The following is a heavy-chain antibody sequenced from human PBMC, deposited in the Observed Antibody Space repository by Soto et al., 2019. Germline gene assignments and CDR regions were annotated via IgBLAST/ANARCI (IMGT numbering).Heavy chain of an antibody. CDR1: GFAFSTYD. CDR3: ARGDILTGSPDY. CDR2: IGTGGDT. Sequence: EVQLVESGGGLVQPGGSLRLSCAASGFAFSTYDMHWVRQATGKGLEWVSAIGTGGDTYYPGSVKGRFTISRENAKNSLYPQMNSLRAGDTAVYYCARGDILTGSPDYWGQGTLVTVSS. J-gene: IGHJ4*02. D-gene: IGHD3-9*01. V-gene: IGHV3-13*04.